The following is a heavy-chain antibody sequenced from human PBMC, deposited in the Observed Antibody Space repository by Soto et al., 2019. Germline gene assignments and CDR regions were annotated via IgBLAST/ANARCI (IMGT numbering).Heavy chain of an antibody. V-gene: IGHV4-39*01. CDR2: IYYSGST. CDR1: GGSISTTNDY. Sequence: QLQLQESGPGLVKPSETLSLTCIVSGGSISTTNDYWGWIRKPPGKGLEWIGNIYYSGSTYYNPSLKSRVTIAVDTSKNEFSLRLTSVTAADTAVYYCARWVAGIAVASFDYWGQGTLVTVSS. CDR3: ARWVAGIAVASFDY. D-gene: IGHD6-19*01. J-gene: IGHJ4*02.